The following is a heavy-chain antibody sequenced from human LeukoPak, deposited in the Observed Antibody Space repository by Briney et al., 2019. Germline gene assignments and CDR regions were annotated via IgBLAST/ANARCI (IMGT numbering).Heavy chain of an antibody. V-gene: IGHV4-30-4*01. D-gene: IGHD4-17*01. Sequence: SETLSLTCAVSGGSISSGVFYWSCIRPPPGKGLVWIGYIYYSGSTYYNPSVKSRVTISVDTSKNQFSLKMSSVTAEDTAVYYCARVPSYGDYTTGDYWGQGTLVTVSS. CDR3: ARVPSYGDYTTGDY. J-gene: IGHJ4*02. CDR1: GGSISSGVFY. CDR2: IYYSGST.